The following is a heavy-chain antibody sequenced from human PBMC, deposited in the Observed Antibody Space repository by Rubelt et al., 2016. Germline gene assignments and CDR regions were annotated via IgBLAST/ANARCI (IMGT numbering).Heavy chain of an antibody. V-gene: IGHV3-33*01. CDR1: GFTFNTYG. D-gene: IGHD1-26*01. Sequence: QVQLVESGGGVVQPGRSLRLSCAASGFTFNTYGFHWVRQAPGKGLEWVAVIWFDGSKDYYRDSVKGRFNIARDNSKNTLYLQMDSLRGEDTALYYGVREEVVGTESHAFDIWGQGTVVAVSS. CDR2: IWFDGSKD. CDR3: VREEVVGTESHAFDI. J-gene: IGHJ3*02.